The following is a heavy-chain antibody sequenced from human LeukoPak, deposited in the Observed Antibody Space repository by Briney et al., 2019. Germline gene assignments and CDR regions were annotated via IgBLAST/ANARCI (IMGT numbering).Heavy chain of an antibody. J-gene: IGHJ6*02. D-gene: IGHD2-15*01. V-gene: IGHV3-7*05. CDR3: ARELGYCSGASCYFKYYGMDV. Sequence: GGSLRLSCAASGFTFSNYWMSWVRQAPGKGLEWVANIKQDGSEKYYVDSVKGRFTISRDNAKNSLYLQMISLRAEDTAVYYCARELGYCSGASCYFKYYGMDVWGQGTTVTVFS. CDR2: IKQDGSEK. CDR1: GFTFSNYW.